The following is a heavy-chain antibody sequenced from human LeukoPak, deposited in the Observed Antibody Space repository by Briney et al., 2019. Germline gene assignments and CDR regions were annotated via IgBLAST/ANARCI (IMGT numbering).Heavy chain of an antibody. D-gene: IGHD3-10*01. CDR1: GGSISSYY. V-gene: IGHV4-59*01. J-gene: IGHJ4*02. Sequence: SETLSLTCTVSGGSISSYYWSWIRQPPGKGLEWIGYIYYSGSTNYNPSLKSRVTISVDTSKNQFSLKLSSVTAADTAVYYCARGGLWFGESHYFDYWGQGTLVTVSS. CDR3: ARGGLWFGESHYFDY. CDR2: IYYSGST.